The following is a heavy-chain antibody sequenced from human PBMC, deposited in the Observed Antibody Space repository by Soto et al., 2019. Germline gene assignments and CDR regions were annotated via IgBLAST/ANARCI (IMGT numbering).Heavy chain of an antibody. Sequence: GGSLILSCEVSGIRFSASGMHWVRQAPGQGLEWVAMIWSDGSSKYYTDSVKGRFTISRDNSKNTLFLQMNSLRVEDTALYFCARDRGVEDLDHWGQGTRVNVSA. CDR1: GIRFSASG. V-gene: IGHV3-33*01. J-gene: IGHJ4*02. CDR3: ARDRGVEDLDH. CDR2: IWSDGSSK. D-gene: IGHD3-10*01.